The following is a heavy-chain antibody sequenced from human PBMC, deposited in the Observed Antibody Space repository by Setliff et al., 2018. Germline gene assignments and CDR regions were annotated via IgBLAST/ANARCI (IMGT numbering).Heavy chain of an antibody. CDR3: TRDQDYYGMDV. CDR1: GFTFSSHW. V-gene: IGHV3-74*01. J-gene: IGHJ6*02. Sequence: PGGSLRLSCAASGFTFSSHWMHWVRQAPGKGLVWVSRINSDGSITNYADSVKGRFTISRDNAKNSLYLQMNSLRAEDTAVYHCTRDQDYYGMDVWGQGTTVTVSS. CDR2: INSDGSIT.